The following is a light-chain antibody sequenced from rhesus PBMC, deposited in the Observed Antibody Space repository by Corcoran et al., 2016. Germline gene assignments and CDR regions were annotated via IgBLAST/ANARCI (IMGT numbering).Light chain of an antibody. Sequence: DIQMTQSPSSLSASVGDTVTITCRASQSISSWLDWYQQKPGKAPKRLIYKASSLQSGVPSRFSGSGSGTDFTLTISSLQPEDFATYYCLQYSSSPYSFGQGTKVEIK. J-gene: IGKJ2*01. CDR1: QSISSW. CDR3: LQYSSSPYS. V-gene: IGKV1-22*01. CDR2: KAS.